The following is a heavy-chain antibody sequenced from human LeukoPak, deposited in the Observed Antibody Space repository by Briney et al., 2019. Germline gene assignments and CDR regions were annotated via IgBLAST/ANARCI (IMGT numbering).Heavy chain of an antibody. Sequence: ASVKVSCKASGYTLSNYGISWVRQAPRQGLEWMGWITVYNGNKNYAQNLQGRVTMTTDTSTSTAYMELRRLRSDDTAVYYCARVFTGMNSDALDIWGQGTMVTVSS. CDR1: GYTLSNYG. CDR2: ITVYNGNK. J-gene: IGHJ3*02. V-gene: IGHV1-18*01. D-gene: IGHD4-11*01. CDR3: ARVFTGMNSDALDI.